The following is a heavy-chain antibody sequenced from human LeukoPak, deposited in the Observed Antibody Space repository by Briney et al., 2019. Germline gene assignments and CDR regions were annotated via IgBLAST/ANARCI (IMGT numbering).Heavy chain of an antibody. Sequence: ASVKVSCKASGYTFTSYGISWVRQAPEQGLQWMGTVNPSGSSSNYARNFQGRVTLTKDTSTSTLYMELSSLRSEDTAVYYCARSGSYEAPFDYWGQGTLVTVSS. V-gene: IGHV1-46*01. D-gene: IGHD1-26*01. J-gene: IGHJ4*02. CDR2: VNPSGSSS. CDR1: GYTFTSYG. CDR3: ARSGSYEAPFDY.